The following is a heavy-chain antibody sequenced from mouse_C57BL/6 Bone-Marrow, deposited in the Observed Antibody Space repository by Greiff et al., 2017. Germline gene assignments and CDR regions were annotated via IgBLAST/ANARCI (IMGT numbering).Heavy chain of an antibody. J-gene: IGHJ3*01. CDR3: ARGVITSY. CDR2: IYPGDGDT. Sequence: VQVVESGPELVKPGASVKISCKASGYAFSSSWMNWVKQRPGKGLEWIGRIYPGDGDTNYNGKFKGKATLTADKSSSTAYMQLSSLTSEDSAVYFCARGVITSYCGQGTLVTVSA. V-gene: IGHV1-82*01. D-gene: IGHD1-1*01. CDR1: GYAFSSSW.